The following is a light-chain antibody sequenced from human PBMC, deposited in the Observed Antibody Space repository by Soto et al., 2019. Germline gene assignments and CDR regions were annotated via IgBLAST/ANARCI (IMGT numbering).Light chain of an antibody. V-gene: IGKV3-15*01. Sequence: EIVLTQSPATLSVSPGERVILSCRASKSVDISLAWYRQKPGQAPRLLIYGASTRATGIPARFSGSGSGTEFTLTISSLQSEDFAVYYCQQYNNWARTFGQGTKVDIK. CDR1: KSVDIS. CDR2: GAS. CDR3: QQYNNWART. J-gene: IGKJ2*01.